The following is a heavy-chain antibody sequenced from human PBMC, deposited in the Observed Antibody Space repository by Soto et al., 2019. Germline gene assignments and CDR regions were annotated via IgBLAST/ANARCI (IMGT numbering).Heavy chain of an antibody. CDR1: GFTFDSYA. CDR3: AKNRGLQYYFDY. Sequence: EVQLLESGGGLVQPGGSLRLSCAASGFTFDSYAMNWVRQAPGKGLEWVSTISGSGDYTYYTDSVKGRFTISRDNSKNMMYLQMNSLRAEVTAVYYCAKNRGLQYYFDYWGQGTLVTVSS. V-gene: IGHV3-23*01. CDR2: ISGSGDYT. J-gene: IGHJ4*02.